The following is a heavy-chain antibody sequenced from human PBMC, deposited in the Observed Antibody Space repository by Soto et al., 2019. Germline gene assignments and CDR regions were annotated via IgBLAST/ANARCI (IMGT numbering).Heavy chain of an antibody. V-gene: IGHV3-30*03. Sequence: PGGPLRLSCAASGFTFSTYAMHWVRQAPGKGLEWVAVLSYDGSNKYYADSVKGRFTISRDNSKNTLYLQMNSLRAEDTAVYYCARVVPAAMYYYYGMDVWGQGTTVTVS. CDR2: LSYDGSNK. D-gene: IGHD2-2*01. CDR3: ARVVPAAMYYYYGMDV. CDR1: GFTFSTYA. J-gene: IGHJ6*02.